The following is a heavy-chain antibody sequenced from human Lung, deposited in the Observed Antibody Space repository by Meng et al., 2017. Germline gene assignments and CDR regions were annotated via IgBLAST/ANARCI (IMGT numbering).Heavy chain of an antibody. CDR1: GDTFINYD. D-gene: IGHD5-24*01. CDR2: MNPKSGNS. V-gene: IGHV1-8*01. J-gene: IGHJ4*02. CDR3: ARRRDGYKGVYFDY. Sequence: QVQTVQSGAEVKKPGASVRVSCKVSGDTFINYDINWVRQATGQGLEWMGWMNPKSGNSGYSQKLQGRVTLTTDTPLSTAYMELTSLKSEDTAVYYCARRRDGYKGVYFDYWGQGTLVTVSS.